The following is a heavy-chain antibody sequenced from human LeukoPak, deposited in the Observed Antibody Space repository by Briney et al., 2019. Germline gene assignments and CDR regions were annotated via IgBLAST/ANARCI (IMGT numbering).Heavy chain of an antibody. D-gene: IGHD5-18*01. V-gene: IGHV1-46*01. CDR1: GYTFTSYY. Sequence: GASVKVSCKASGYTFTSYYMHWVRQAPGQGLEWMGIINPSGGSTSYAQKFQGRVTMTMDTSTSTVYMELSSLRSEDTAVYYCARAHVDTAMVTGRFDYWGQGTLVTVSS. J-gene: IGHJ4*02. CDR3: ARAHVDTAMVTGRFDY. CDR2: INPSGGST.